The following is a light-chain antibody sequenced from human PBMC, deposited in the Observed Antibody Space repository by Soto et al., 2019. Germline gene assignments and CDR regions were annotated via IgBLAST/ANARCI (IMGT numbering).Light chain of an antibody. J-gene: IGKJ1*01. CDR2: GAS. V-gene: IGKV3-15*01. CDR3: QQYNNWPQT. CDR1: QSVSSN. Sequence: EIVMTQSPATLSVSPGERATLSCRASQSVSSNLAWYQQKPGQAPRLLIYGASTRATGIPARFSGSGSGTDFTLTISSLQSEDFALYHCQQYNNWPQTFGQGTKVDIK.